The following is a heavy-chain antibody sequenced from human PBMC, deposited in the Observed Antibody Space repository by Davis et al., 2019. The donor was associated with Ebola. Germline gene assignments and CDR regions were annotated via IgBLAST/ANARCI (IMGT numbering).Heavy chain of an antibody. D-gene: IGHD6-6*01. V-gene: IGHV4-34*12. CDR2: IIHSGSA. CDR1: GGSFSDYY. Sequence: MPSETLSLTCAVYGGSFSDYYWSWIRQPPGKGLEWIGEIIHSGSANYNPSLKSRVTISVDTSKNQFSLKPTSVTAADTAVYYCARSSSLRLPDYWGQGTRVTVSS. J-gene: IGHJ4*02. CDR3: ARSSSLRLPDY.